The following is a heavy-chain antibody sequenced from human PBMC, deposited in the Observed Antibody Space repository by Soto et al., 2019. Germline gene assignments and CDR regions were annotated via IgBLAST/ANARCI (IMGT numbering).Heavy chain of an antibody. J-gene: IGHJ6*02. CDR3: AKPRIVVVPSEAMDV. V-gene: IGHV3-23*01. Sequence: EVRLLESGGGLVQPGGSLRLSCVASGFTFSNCVMTWVRQSPGKGLEWVSALSGSGDSPYYADSVKGRFAISRDNSKNTLFLQMDSLRAEDTAIYFCAKPRIVVVPSEAMDVWGQGTTVTVS. CDR1: GFTFSNCV. D-gene: IGHD2-21*01. CDR2: LSGSGDSP.